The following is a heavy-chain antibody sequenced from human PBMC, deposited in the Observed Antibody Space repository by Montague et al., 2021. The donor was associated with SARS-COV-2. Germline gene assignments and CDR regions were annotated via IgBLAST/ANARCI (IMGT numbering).Heavy chain of an antibody. D-gene: IGHD7-27*01. J-gene: IGHJ6*02. Sequence: CAISGDSVSRHDIAWNWFRQSPSKGLEWLGRTFYRSEWNYHYADSVKSRITIDPDTSKNQVSLQLRSVTPEDTAVYFCAGVRHLGRGMDVWGQGTTVTVSS. CDR3: AGVRHLGRGMDV. V-gene: IGHV6-1*01. CDR1: GDSVSRHDIA. CDR2: TFYRSEWNY.